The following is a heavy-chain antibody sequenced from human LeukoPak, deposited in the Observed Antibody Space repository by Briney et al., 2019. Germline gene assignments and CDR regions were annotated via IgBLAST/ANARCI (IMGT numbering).Heavy chain of an antibody. CDR3: TRSAAISRSWSLFDY. CDR2: ISPNTGDT. D-gene: IGHD6-13*01. CDR1: GYTFTAFY. V-gene: IGHV1-2*02. J-gene: IGHJ4*02. Sequence: SVKVSCKPSGYTFTAFYIHWVRHAPGQGLEWMGWISPNTGDTKFAQKFEGGVTLTRDTSTSTAYMELNGLTSADTAVYYCTRSAAISRSWSLFDYWGQGTLVTVSP.